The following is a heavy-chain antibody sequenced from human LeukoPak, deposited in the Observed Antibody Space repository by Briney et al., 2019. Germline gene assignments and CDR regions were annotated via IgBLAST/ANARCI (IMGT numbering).Heavy chain of an antibody. J-gene: IGHJ4*02. CDR2: ISYDGSNK. Sequence: GGSLRLSCAASGFTFRSYAMHWVRQAPGKGLAWVAVISYDGSNKYYADSVKGRFTISRDNSKNTLYLQMNSLRAEDTAVYYCARGGDIVVVPAAMYVPYYFDYWGQGTLVTVSS. D-gene: IGHD2-2*01. V-gene: IGHV3-30*04. CDR3: ARGGDIVVVPAAMYVPYYFDY. CDR1: GFTFRSYA.